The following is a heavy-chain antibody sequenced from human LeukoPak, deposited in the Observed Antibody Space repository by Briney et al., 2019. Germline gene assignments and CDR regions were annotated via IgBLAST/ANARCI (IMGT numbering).Heavy chain of an antibody. CDR1: GGSISSYY. J-gene: IGHJ5*02. CDR2: INYRGST. V-gene: IGHV4-59*01. Sequence: SETLSLTCTVSGGSISSYYCNWVRQPPGKGLECIDYINYRGSTNYNPSLKSRVTISVETSKNQFSLKLNSVTAADTAVYYCATGAGGWFDPWGQGTLVTVSS. CDR3: ATGAGGWFDP.